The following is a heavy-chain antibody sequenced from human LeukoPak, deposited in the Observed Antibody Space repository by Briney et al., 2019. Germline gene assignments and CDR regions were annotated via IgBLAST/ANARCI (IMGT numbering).Heavy chain of an antibody. CDR3: ARGTYYYGSSGYTNFDY. Sequence: ASVKVSCKASGYTFTSYDINWVRQATGQRLEWMGWMNPNSGNTGYAQKFQGRVTMTRNTSISTVYMELSSLRSEDTAVYYCARGTYYYGSSGYTNFDYWGQGTLVTVSS. J-gene: IGHJ4*02. CDR2: MNPNSGNT. V-gene: IGHV1-8*01. CDR1: GYTFTSYD. D-gene: IGHD3-22*01.